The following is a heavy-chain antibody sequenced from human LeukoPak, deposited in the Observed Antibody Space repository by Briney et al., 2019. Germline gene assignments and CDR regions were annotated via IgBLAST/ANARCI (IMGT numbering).Heavy chain of an antibody. CDR2: IFYSGST. CDR1: GGSISTSNYY. V-gene: IGHV4-39*07. J-gene: IGHJ5*02. CDR3: ARVQSRLSWFDP. Sequence: SETLSLTCTVSGGSISTSNYYWGWIRQPPGKGLEWIGNIFYSGSTYYNPSLKSRVTISVDTSKNQFSLKLSSVTAADTAVYYCARVQSRLSWFDPWGQGTLVTVSS.